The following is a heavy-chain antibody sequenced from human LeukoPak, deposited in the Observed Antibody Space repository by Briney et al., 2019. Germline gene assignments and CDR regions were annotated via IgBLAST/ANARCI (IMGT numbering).Heavy chain of an antibody. CDR1: GGSISSSSSY. CDR2: IYYSGST. Sequence: SETLSLTCTVSGGSISSSSSYWGWIRQPPGKGLEWIGSIYYSGSTYYNPSLKSRVTISVDTSKNQFSLKLSSVTAADTAVYYCARVGDIDYWGQGTLVTVSS. D-gene: IGHD3-16*01. J-gene: IGHJ4*02. V-gene: IGHV4-39*07. CDR3: ARVGDIDY.